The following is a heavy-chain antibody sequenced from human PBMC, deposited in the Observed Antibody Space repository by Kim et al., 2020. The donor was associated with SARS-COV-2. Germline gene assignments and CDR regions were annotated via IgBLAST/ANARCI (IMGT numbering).Heavy chain of an antibody. CDR2: ISYDGSNK. D-gene: IGHD1-26*01. CDR3: AKGARWELLLDYFDY. J-gene: IGHJ4*02. V-gene: IGHV3-30*18. Sequence: GGSLRLSCAASGFTFSSYGMHWVRQAPGKGLEWVAVISYDGSNKYYADSVKGRFTISRDNSKNTLYLQMNSLRAEDTAVYYCAKGARWELLLDYFDYWGQGTLVTVSS. CDR1: GFTFSSYG.